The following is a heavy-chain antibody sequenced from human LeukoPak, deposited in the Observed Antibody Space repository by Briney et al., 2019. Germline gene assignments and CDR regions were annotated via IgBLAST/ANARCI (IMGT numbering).Heavy chain of an antibody. D-gene: IGHD3-22*01. V-gene: IGHV4-39*07. Sequence: KSSETLSLTCTVSGGSISTSNYYWGWIRQPPGKGLGWIGNIFYSGSTYYSPSLKSRVTISLDTSRNQFSLKLSSVTAADTAVYFCARARNYYDSSDYYYEGDAFDIWGQGTMVTVSS. CDR1: GGSISTSNYY. CDR2: IFYSGST. CDR3: ARARNYYDSSDYYYEGDAFDI. J-gene: IGHJ3*02.